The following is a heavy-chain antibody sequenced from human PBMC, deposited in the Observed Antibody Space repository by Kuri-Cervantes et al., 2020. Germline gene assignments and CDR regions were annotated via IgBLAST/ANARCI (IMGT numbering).Heavy chain of an antibody. V-gene: IGHV5-51*01. CDR1: GYSFTSYW. CDR3: ARKKYCSGGTCYTPRVYFDY. D-gene: IGHD2-15*01. CDR2: IYPGDSDT. Sequence: KVSCKGSGYSFTSYWIGWVRQMPGKGLEWMGIIYPGDSDTRYSPSFQGQVTISADKSISTAYLQWSSLKASDTAMYYCARKKYCSGGTCYTPRVYFDYWGQGSLVTVSS. J-gene: IGHJ4*02.